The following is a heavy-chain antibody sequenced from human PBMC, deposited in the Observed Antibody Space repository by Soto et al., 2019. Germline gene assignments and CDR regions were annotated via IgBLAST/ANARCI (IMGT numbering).Heavy chain of an antibody. D-gene: IGHD4-17*01. Sequence: SETLSLTCTVSGGSISSYYWSWIRQPPGKGLEWIGYIYYSGSTNYNPSLKSRVTISADTSKNQFSLKLSSVTAADTAVYYCARQYGDYVRGAFDFWGQGTMVTVS. CDR3: ARQYGDYVRGAFDF. CDR2: IYYSGST. V-gene: IGHV4-59*01. CDR1: GGSISSYY. J-gene: IGHJ3*01.